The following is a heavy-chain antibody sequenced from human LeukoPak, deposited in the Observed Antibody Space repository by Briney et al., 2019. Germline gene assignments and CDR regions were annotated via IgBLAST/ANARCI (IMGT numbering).Heavy chain of an antibody. Sequence: ETLSLTCTGSGCSISRYYLSWIRQPPGKGLDGVGYIYYSGSTNYNPSLKSRVTISEDTSKNQFSLKLSSVTAADTAVYYCARTCFGGLDPWGQGTLVTVSS. CDR2: IYYSGST. CDR1: GCSISRYY. CDR3: ARTCFGGLDP. D-gene: IGHD3-10*01. V-gene: IGHV4-59*01. J-gene: IGHJ5*02.